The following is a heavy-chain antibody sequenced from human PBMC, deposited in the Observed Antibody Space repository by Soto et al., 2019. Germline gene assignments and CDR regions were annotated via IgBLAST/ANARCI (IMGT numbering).Heavy chain of an antibody. Sequence: ASVKVSCKASGYTFTSYAMHWVRQAPGQRLEWMGWINAGNGNTKYSQKFQGRVTITRDASASTAYMELSSLRSEDTAVYYCARVAESHYYGSGSLNYWGQGTLVTVSS. J-gene: IGHJ4*02. CDR2: INAGNGNT. CDR3: ARVAESHYYGSGSLNY. V-gene: IGHV1-3*01. CDR1: GYTFTSYA. D-gene: IGHD3-10*01.